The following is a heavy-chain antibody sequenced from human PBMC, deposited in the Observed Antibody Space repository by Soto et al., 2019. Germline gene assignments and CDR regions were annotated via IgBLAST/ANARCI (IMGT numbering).Heavy chain of an antibody. V-gene: IGHV3-48*01. Sequence: EVQLVESGGGLVQPGGSLRLSCEASGFTFSNFGINWVRQAPGKGLEWVSHISSSSTTIYYAESVKGRFTISRDNAKNSLYLQMSSLRGEDTAVYYCATSFITTIGKTAWGQGTLVTVSS. J-gene: IGHJ4*02. CDR1: GFTFSNFG. CDR3: ATSFITTIGKTA. D-gene: IGHD1-1*01. CDR2: ISSSSTTI.